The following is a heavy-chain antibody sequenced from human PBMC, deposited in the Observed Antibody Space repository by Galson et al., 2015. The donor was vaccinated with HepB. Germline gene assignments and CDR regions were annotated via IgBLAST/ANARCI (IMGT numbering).Heavy chain of an antibody. CDR2: ISGNGGTT. D-gene: IGHD4-17*01. J-gene: IGHJ5*02. CDR3: AKQDAYGDYVWFGP. V-gene: IGHV3-23*01. CDR1: GFTFSNYV. Sequence: SLRLSCAASGFTFSNYVMSWVRQAPGKGLEWVSSISGNGGTTYADSVVGRFTISRDNPKNTLFLQMDSLRAEDTAVYSCAKQDAYGDYVWFGPWGQGTLVTVSS.